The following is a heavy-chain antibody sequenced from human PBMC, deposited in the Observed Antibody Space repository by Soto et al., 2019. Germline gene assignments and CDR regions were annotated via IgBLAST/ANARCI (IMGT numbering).Heavy chain of an antibody. J-gene: IGHJ4*02. D-gene: IGHD3-10*01. Sequence: EVQLMESGGGLVQPGGSLRLSCAASGFTFDNYAMNWVRQAPGKGLEWVSGISATGGSTYYAASGRGRFGISRDNSKNTLDLQMNSLRAEDTAVYYCARSLDVFLWLGELLSLGFDSWGQGTLVTASS. CDR2: ISATGGST. CDR1: GFTFDNYA. V-gene: IGHV3-23*01. CDR3: ARSLDVFLWLGELLSLGFDS.